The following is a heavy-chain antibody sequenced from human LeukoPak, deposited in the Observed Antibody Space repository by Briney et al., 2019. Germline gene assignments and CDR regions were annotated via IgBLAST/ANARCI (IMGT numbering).Heavy chain of an antibody. CDR1: GYSISSGYY. D-gene: IGHD3-3*01. CDR2: IYHSGRT. CDR3: ARDSDRRTIFGVVSS. V-gene: IGHV4-38-2*02. J-gene: IGHJ4*02. Sequence: SETLSLTCTVSGYSISSGYYWGWIRQPPGKGLEWIGSIYHSGRTFYNPSLKSRVTISVDTSKNQFSLKVTSVTAADTAVYYCARDSDRRTIFGVVSSWGQGTLVTVSS.